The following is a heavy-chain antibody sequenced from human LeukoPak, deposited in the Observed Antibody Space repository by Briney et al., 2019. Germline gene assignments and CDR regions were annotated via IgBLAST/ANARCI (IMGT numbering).Heavy chain of an antibody. Sequence: PSETLSLTCTVSGGSISSYYWSWIRQPPGKGLEWIGYIYYSGSTNYNPSLKSRVTISVDTSKNQFSLKLSSVTAADTAVYYCARERTPLPVGYFDYWGQGTLVTVSS. V-gene: IGHV4-59*01. CDR2: IYYSGST. D-gene: IGHD2-15*01. CDR3: ARERTPLPVGYFDY. J-gene: IGHJ4*02. CDR1: GGSISSYY.